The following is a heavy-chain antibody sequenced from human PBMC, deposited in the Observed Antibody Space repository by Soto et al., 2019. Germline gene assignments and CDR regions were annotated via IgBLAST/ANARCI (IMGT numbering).Heavy chain of an antibody. Sequence: ASVKVSCKASGGTFSTSTFTWVRQAPGQGLEWMGRTIPLRNVADYAQDFQGRLTITADKSASTTYMELTSLTSKDTAVYYCARDSPIGSTFSGYDAIDSWGQGTLVTVSS. D-gene: IGHD5-12*01. CDR3: ARDSPIGSTFSGYDAIDS. CDR1: GGTFSTST. J-gene: IGHJ4*02. V-gene: IGHV1-69*04. CDR2: TIPLRNVA.